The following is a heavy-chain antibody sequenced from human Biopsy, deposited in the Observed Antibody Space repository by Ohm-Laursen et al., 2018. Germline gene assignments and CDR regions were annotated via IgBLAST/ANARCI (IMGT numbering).Heavy chain of an antibody. Sequence: PGTLSLTCSVSGGLNSNYYWSWVRQSAGKGLEWIGRLYTSGDTNYNPSLKSRVSVSEDTSRRQFSLRLTSVTAADTAVYYCATGPKRLTGTSYFESWGRGILVTVSS. J-gene: IGHJ4*02. CDR3: ATGPKRLTGTSYFES. CDR1: GGLNSNYY. CDR2: LYTSGDT. V-gene: IGHV4-4*07. D-gene: IGHD1-7*01.